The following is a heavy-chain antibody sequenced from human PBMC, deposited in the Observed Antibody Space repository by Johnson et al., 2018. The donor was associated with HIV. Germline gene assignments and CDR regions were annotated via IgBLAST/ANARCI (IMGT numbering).Heavy chain of an antibody. V-gene: IGHV3-30*02. D-gene: IGHD1-26*01. CDR3: ARVMYGGSSKSAAFDI. Sequence: VQVVESGGVVVQPGGSLRLSCAASQFSFSSYGMHWVRPAPGKGLEWVTFIRYDGSNKYFAEFVKGRFTISRDNSNNTLYLQMNSLRVEDTAVYYCARVMYGGSSKSAAFDIWGQGTMVTVSS. J-gene: IGHJ3*02. CDR2: IRYDGSNK. CDR1: QFSFSSYG.